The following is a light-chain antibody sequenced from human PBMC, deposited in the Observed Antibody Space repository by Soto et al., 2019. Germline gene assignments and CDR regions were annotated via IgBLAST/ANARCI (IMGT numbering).Light chain of an antibody. CDR2: GAS. CDR3: QQRSNWPRT. J-gene: IGKJ1*01. CDR1: QSVSPN. Sequence: EIVMTQSPATLSVSPGERATLSRRASQSVSPNLAWYQQKPGQAPRLLIYGASSRATGIPARFSGSGSGTDFTLTISSLEPEDFAVYYCQQRSNWPRTFGQGTKVDIK. V-gene: IGKV3-11*01.